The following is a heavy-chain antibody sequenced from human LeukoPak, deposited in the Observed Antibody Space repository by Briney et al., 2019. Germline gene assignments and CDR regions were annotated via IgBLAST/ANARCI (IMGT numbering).Heavy chain of an antibody. Sequence: PGGSLRLSCAASGFTFSSYEMNWVRQAPGKGLEWVSYISSSGSTIYYADSVKGRFTISRDNAKNSLYLQMNSLRAEDTAVYYCARVPGWLREFDYWGQGTLVTVSS. CDR2: ISSSGSTI. J-gene: IGHJ4*02. CDR3: ARVPGWLREFDY. V-gene: IGHV3-48*03. D-gene: IGHD5-12*01. CDR1: GFTFSSYE.